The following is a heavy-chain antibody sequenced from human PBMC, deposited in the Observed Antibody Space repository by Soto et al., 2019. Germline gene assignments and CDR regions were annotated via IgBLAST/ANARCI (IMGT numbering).Heavy chain of an antibody. Sequence: KTSETLSLTCAVYGGSFSGYYWSWIRQPPGKGLEWIGEINHSGSTNYNPSLKSRVTISVDTSKNQFSLKLSSVTAADTAVYYCARGSGYSVFDYWGQGTLVTVSS. CDR3: ARGSGYSVFDY. J-gene: IGHJ4*02. D-gene: IGHD3-22*01. V-gene: IGHV4-34*01. CDR2: INHSGST. CDR1: GGSFSGYY.